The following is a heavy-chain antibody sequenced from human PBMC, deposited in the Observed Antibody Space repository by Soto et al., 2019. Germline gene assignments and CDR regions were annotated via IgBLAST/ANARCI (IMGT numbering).Heavy chain of an antibody. CDR3: ARGYCSSTSCYLDY. D-gene: IGHD2-2*01. J-gene: IGHJ4*02. V-gene: IGHV3-73*01. Sequence: PGGSLRLSCAPSGFSFSGSAVHWVRQASGKGLGWVGRIRSEAYSFATAYAASVKGRFTISRDDSKNTAYLQMNSLKTEDTAVYYCARGYCSSTSCYLDYWGQGTQVTVSS. CDR1: GFSFSGSA. CDR2: IRSEAYSFAT.